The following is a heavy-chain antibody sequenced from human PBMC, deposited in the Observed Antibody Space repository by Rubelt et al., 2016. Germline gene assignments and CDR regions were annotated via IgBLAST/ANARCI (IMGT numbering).Heavy chain of an antibody. D-gene: IGHD1-26*01. CDR3: ARGHYTRVGRATMHY. Sequence: QLQLQESGPGLVKASETLSLTCTVSGGSISSGVYYWAWVRQPPGKGLEWIGEINHSGSTNYNPSLKSRVTVSVDTSKNQYSLNLSSVTAADTAVYYCARGHYTRVGRATMHYAGQGTRVTVSA. V-gene: IGHV4-39*02. CDR1: GGSISSGVYY. CDR2: INHSGST. J-gene: IGHJ4*02.